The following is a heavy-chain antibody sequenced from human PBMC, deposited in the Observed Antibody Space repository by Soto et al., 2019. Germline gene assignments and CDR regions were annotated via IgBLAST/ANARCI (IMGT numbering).Heavy chain of an antibody. J-gene: IGHJ5*02. Sequence: GASVKVSCKASGGTFSSYAISWVRQAPGQGLEWMGGIIPIFGTANYAQKFQGRVTITADKSTSTAYMELSSLRSEDTAVYYCARQRDCQHGYCSSTSCYYWFDPWGQGTLVTVSS. CDR3: ARQRDCQHGYCSSTSCYYWFDP. CDR2: IIPIFGTA. D-gene: IGHD2-2*03. CDR1: GGTFSSYA. V-gene: IGHV1-69*06.